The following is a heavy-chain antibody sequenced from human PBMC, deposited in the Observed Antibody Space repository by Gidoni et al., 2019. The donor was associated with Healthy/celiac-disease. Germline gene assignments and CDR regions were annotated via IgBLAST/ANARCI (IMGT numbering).Heavy chain of an antibody. CDR3: ARDGDYDYVWGSFRFAFDI. CDR1: GFTFSDYY. J-gene: IGHJ3*02. V-gene: IGHV3-11*01. Sequence: QVQLVESGGGLVRPGGSLRLSCAASGFTFSDYYMSWIRQAPGKGLGWVSYISSSGSTIYYADSVKGRFTISRDNAKNSLYLQMNSLRAEDTAVYYCARDGDYDYVWGSFRFAFDIWGQGTMVTVSS. D-gene: IGHD3-16*02. CDR2: ISSSGSTI.